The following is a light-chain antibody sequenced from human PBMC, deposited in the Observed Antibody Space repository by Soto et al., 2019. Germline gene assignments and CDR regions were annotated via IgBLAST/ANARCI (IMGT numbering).Light chain of an antibody. CDR1: QTVAYTS. J-gene: IGKJ1*01. V-gene: IGKV3-20*01. CDR3: QQYVTTPRT. Sequence: EIVLTQSPGILSLSPGARATLSCRASQTVAYTSLAWYQQRPGQAPRLLIYGTSTRATGTPDRFIGSGSVTAFALPISRLEAEDFAVYYCQQYVTTPRTVGQGTKVE. CDR2: GTS.